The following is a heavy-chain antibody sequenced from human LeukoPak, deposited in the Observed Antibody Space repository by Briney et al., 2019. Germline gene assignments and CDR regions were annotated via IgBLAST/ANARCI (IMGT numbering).Heavy chain of an antibody. CDR3: ARRRQNPNWFDP. Sequence: SETLSLTCTVSGGSTSSGGYSWSWIRQHPGKGLEWIGYIYYSGSTYYNPSLKSRVTISVDTSKNQFSLKLTSVTAADTAVYYCARRRQNPNWFDPWGQGTLVTVSS. V-gene: IGHV4-31*03. CDR2: IYYSGST. J-gene: IGHJ5*02. CDR1: GGSTSSGGYS.